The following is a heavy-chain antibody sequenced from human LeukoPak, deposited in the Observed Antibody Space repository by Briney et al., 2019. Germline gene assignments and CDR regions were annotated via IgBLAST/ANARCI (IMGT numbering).Heavy chain of an antibody. V-gene: IGHV4-30-2*01. D-gene: IGHD2/OR15-2a*01. CDR2: IYHRGST. CDR1: GGSISSGSYS. Sequence: PSQTLSLNCAVSGGSISSGSYSRSWIRQPPGKSLEWIGYIYHRGSTYYNPSLKSRVTISVDRSKNKFSLKLSSVTAADTAVYYCARVNSLFGAFDIWGQGTMVTVSS. CDR3: ARVNSLFGAFDI. J-gene: IGHJ3*02.